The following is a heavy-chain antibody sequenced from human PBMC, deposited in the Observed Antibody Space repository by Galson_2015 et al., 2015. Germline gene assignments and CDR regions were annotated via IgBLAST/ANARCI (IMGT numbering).Heavy chain of an antibody. CDR1: GYTFTSYA. CDR2: INAGNGNT. V-gene: IGHV1-3*01. D-gene: IGHD6-6*01. Sequence: SVKVSCKASGYTFTSYAMHWVRQAPGQRLEWMGWINAGNGNTKYSQKFQGRVTITRDTSASTAYMELSSLRSEDTAVYYCARRDSSSPGGDYWGQGTLVTVSS. J-gene: IGHJ4*02. CDR3: ARRDSSSPGGDY.